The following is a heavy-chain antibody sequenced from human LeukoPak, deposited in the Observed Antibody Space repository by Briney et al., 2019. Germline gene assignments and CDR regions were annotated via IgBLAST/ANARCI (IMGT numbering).Heavy chain of an antibody. CDR1: GFTFSTYA. V-gene: IGHV3-30-3*01. J-gene: IGHJ4*02. CDR2: ISYDGSNK. Sequence: PGRSLRLSCAASGFTFSTYAMHWVRQAPGKGLEWVAVISYDGSNKYYTDSVKGRFTISRDNSKNTLYLQMNSLRAEDTAVYYCGRDNAASLIAVAGGSCDYWGQGTLVTVSS. D-gene: IGHD6-19*01. CDR3: GRDNAASLIAVAGGSCDY.